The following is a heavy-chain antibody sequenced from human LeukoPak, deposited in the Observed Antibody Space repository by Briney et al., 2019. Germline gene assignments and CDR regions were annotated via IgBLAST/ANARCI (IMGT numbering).Heavy chain of an antibody. V-gene: IGHV4-34*01. Sequence: PSETLSLTCAVYGGSFSGYYWSWIRQPPGKGLEWIGEINHSGSTNYNPSLKSRVTISVDTSKNQFSLKLSSVTAADTAVYYCARRGFDYYGSGRTFDYWAREPWSPSPQ. J-gene: IGHJ4*02. D-gene: IGHD3-10*01. CDR1: GGSFSGYY. CDR2: INHSGST. CDR3: ARRGFDYYGSGRTFDY.